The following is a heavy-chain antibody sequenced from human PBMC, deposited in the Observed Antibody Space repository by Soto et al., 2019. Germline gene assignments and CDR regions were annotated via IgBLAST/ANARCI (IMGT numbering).Heavy chain of an antibody. CDR3: ANGDAWTDEAFDI. CDR1: GFTVSNYG. D-gene: IGHD5-12*01. V-gene: IGHV3-33*06. Sequence: QVHLVESGGGVVQPGGSLRLSCAASGFTVSNYGMHWVRQAPGKGLEWVAVIWYDGNNKSYRDSVKGRFTISRDNSKNTVDLQMSSLRGEDTALYYCANGDAWTDEAFDIWGQGTMVTVSS. J-gene: IGHJ3*02. CDR2: IWYDGNNK.